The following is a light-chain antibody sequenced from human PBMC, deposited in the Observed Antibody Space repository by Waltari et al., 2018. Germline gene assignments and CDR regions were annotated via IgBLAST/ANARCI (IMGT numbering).Light chain of an antibody. CDR1: QSVLYNSNNKNY. Sequence: DIVMTQYPDSLAVSLGERATINCKSSQSVLYNSNNKNYLAWYQQKPGQPPQLLIYWATTRESGVPDRFSGSVSGTDFTLTISSLQAEDVAVYYCQQYYSTITFGQGTRLEIK. V-gene: IGKV4-1*01. J-gene: IGKJ5*01. CDR3: QQYYSTIT. CDR2: WAT.